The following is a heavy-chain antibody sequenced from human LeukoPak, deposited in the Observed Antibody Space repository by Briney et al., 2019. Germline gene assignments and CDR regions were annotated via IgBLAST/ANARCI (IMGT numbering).Heavy chain of an antibody. D-gene: IGHD3-9*01. V-gene: IGHV4-59*08. Sequence: PSEILSLTCTVSGGSISTYYWNWIRQPPGKGLEWIGYIYYSGTTNYNPSLKSRATISLDTSKNQFSLKLSSVTAADTAVYYCARYSRTIPFDPWGQGTLVTVSS. J-gene: IGHJ5*02. CDR1: GGSISTYY. CDR2: IYYSGTT. CDR3: ARYSRTIPFDP.